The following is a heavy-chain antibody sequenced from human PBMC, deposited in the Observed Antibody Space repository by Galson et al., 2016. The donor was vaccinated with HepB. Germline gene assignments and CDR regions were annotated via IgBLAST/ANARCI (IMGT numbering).Heavy chain of an antibody. Sequence: LRLSCAASGFIFSNYAMSWVRQAPGKGLEWVSIIDGSGSHTYYANSVKGLFTISRGNSKNTLFLQMSGLRLEDTAVYFCAKKVGALIDYWGQGTLVTVSS. CDR3: AKKVGALIDY. CDR2: IDGSGSHT. D-gene: IGHD1-26*01. CDR1: GFIFSNYA. J-gene: IGHJ4*02. V-gene: IGHV3-23*05.